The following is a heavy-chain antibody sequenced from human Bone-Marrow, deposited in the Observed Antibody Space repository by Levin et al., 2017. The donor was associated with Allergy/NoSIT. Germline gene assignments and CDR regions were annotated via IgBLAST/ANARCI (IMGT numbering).Heavy chain of an antibody. Sequence: RGESLKISCKASGGTFTSYAISWVRQAPGQGLEWMGEIIPISDTTKYAQKFQGRVSFTADASTSTAYMELSSLRSEDTAVYFCARDKRELEGSRYYYGMDVWGQGTTVTVSS. CDR1: GGTFTSYA. J-gene: IGHJ6*02. CDR3: ARDKRELEGSRYYYGMDV. V-gene: IGHV1-69*01. CDR2: IIPISDTT. D-gene: IGHD1-7*01.